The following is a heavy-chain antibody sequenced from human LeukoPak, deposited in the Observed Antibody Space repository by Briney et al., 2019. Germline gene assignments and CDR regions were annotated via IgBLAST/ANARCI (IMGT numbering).Heavy chain of an antibody. CDR1: GFTFSSYA. J-gene: IGHJ4*02. CDR2: ISSDGRYK. Sequence: PGGSLRLSCAASGFTFSSYAMHWVRQAPGNGLEWVAVISSDGRYKYYADSVKGRFTISRDNSKNTLYVQMNSLRAEDTAVFYCAREGKAAAGTHLDFWGQGALVTVSS. D-gene: IGHD6-13*01. CDR3: AREGKAAAGTHLDF. V-gene: IGHV3-30*04.